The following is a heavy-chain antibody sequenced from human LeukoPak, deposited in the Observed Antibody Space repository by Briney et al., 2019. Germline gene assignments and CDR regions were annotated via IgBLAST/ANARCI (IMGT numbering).Heavy chain of an antibody. V-gene: IGHV3-30*02. D-gene: IGHD3-10*01. J-gene: IGHJ4*02. Sequence: GGSLRLSCAASGFTFSSYGMHWVRQAPGEGLEWVAFIRYDGSNKYYGDSVKGRFTISRDNSKNTLYLQMNSLRAEDTAVYYCAKDQFWFGESNAFDYWGQGTLVTVSS. CDR3: AKDQFWFGESNAFDY. CDR2: IRYDGSNK. CDR1: GFTFSSYG.